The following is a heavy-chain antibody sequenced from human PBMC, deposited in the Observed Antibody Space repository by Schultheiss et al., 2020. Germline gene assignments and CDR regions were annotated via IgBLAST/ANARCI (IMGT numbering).Heavy chain of an antibody. Sequence: GGSLRLSCAASGFTFDDYAMHWVRQAPGKGLEWVSSISSSSSYIYYADSVKGRFTISRDNAKNTLYLQMNSLRAEDTAVYYCAKGVVGAKGYFDYWGQGTLVTVSS. CDR3: AKGVVGAKGYFDY. D-gene: IGHD1-26*01. J-gene: IGHJ4*02. CDR2: ISSSSSYI. CDR1: GFTFDDYA. V-gene: IGHV3-21*04.